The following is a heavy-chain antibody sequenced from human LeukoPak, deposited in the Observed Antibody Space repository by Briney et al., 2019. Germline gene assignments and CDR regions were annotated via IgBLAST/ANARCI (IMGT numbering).Heavy chain of an antibody. CDR1: GFTFDDYG. J-gene: IGHJ4*02. Sequence: GGSLRLSCAASGFTFDDYGMSWVRQAPGKGLEWGSGINWNGGSTGYADSVKGRFAISRDNAKNSLYLQMNSLRAEDPALYYCARDPHVEMATIGDYWGQGTLVTVSS. D-gene: IGHD5-24*01. CDR2: INWNGGST. V-gene: IGHV3-20*04. CDR3: ARDPHVEMATIGDY.